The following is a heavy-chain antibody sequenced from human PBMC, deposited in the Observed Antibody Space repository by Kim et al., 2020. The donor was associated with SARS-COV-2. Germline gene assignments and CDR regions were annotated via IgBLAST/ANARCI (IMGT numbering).Heavy chain of an antibody. CDR1: GYTFTSYG. CDR2: ISAYNGNT. D-gene: IGHD3-22*01. Sequence: ASVKVSCKASGYTFTSYGISWVRQAPGQGLEWMGWISAYNGNTNYAQKLQGRVTMTTDTSTSTAYMELRSLRSDDTAVYYCARDQLDDSSGYYAPGYWGQGTLVTVSS. J-gene: IGHJ4*02. CDR3: ARDQLDDSSGYYAPGY. V-gene: IGHV1-18*01.